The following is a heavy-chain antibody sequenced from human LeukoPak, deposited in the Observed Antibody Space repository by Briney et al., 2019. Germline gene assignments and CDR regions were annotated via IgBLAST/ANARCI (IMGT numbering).Heavy chain of an antibody. J-gene: IGHJ6*03. V-gene: IGHV3-74*01. CDR1: GFTFSSYW. CDR2: INSDGSST. Sequence: PGGSLRLSCAASGFTFSSYWMHWVRQAPGKGLVWVSRINSDGSSTSYADSVKGRFTISRDNAKNTLYLQMNSLRAEDTAVYYCARDYVFQSIYNWNDKEYYYYYYYMDVWGKGTTVTVSS. CDR3: ARDYVFQSIYNWNDKEYYYYYYYMDV. D-gene: IGHD1-20*01.